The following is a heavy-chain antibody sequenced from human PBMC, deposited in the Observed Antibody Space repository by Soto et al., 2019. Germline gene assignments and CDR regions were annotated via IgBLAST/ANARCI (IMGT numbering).Heavy chain of an antibody. Sequence: PSETLSLTCSVSGGSINRNNYYWGWIRQPPGKGLEGIGRVNYSGSTHYNPALKSRLTISVDTSKNQFTLSPASLTAADTAAYYCARQVETGFGYWGQGILVTVSS. CDR1: GGSINRNNYY. CDR3: ARQVETGFGY. J-gene: IGHJ4*02. V-gene: IGHV4-39*01. D-gene: IGHD2-21*02. CDR2: VNYSGST.